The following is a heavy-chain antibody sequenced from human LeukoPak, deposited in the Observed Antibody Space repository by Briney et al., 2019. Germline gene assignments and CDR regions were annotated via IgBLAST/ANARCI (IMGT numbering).Heavy chain of an antibody. CDR1: GFTFSNYA. D-gene: IGHD4-11*01. J-gene: IGHJ4*02. CDR3: ARSVTTYLDS. Sequence: GGSLRLSCAASGFTFSNYAMSWVREAPGKRLEWGAGISGTGGSTHYADSVKCRFTISRDNSKNTVYLQMNSLRAEDTAVYYCARSVTTYLDSWGQGTLVTVSS. V-gene: IGHV3-23*01. CDR2: ISGTGGST.